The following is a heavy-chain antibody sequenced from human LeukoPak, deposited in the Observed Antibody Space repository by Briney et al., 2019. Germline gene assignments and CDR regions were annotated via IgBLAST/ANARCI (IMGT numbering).Heavy chain of an antibody. CDR2: INHSGST. Sequence: PSETLSLTCAVYGGSFSGYYWSWIRQPPGKGLEWIGEINHSGSTNYNPSLKSRVTISVDTSKNQFSLKLSSVTAADTAVYYCARRTDGSGIDYWGQGTLVTVSS. CDR3: ARRTDGSGIDY. J-gene: IGHJ4*02. V-gene: IGHV4-34*01. CDR1: GGSFSGYY. D-gene: IGHD3-10*01.